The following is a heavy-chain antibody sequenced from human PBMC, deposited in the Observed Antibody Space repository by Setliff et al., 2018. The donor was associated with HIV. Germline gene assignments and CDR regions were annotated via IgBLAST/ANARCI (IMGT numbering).Heavy chain of an antibody. CDR1: GGSISSGGYS. V-gene: IGHV4-30-2*01. CDR3: ARVLVRGHAFDI. Sequence: SETLSLTCAVSGGSISSGGYSWSWIRQPPGKGLEWIGYIYHSGSTYYNPSLKSRVTISVDRSKNQSSLKLSSVTAADTAVYYCARVLVRGHAFDIWGQGTMVTVSS. J-gene: IGHJ3*02. D-gene: IGHD3-16*02. CDR2: IYHSGST.